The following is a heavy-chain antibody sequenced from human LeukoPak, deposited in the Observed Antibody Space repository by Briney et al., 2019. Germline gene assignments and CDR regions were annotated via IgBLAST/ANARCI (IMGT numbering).Heavy chain of an antibody. CDR3: ARAAWDSSSWYVGYFDY. CDR1: GLSFNSYW. V-gene: IGHV3-7*03. J-gene: IGHJ4*02. D-gene: IGHD6-13*01. Sequence: GGSLRLSCAASGLSFNSYWMSWVRQAPGKGLEWVANIKHDGSEKYYVDSVKGRFTISRDNTKKSLYLQMNSLGAEDTAVYYCARAAWDSSSWYVGYFDYWGQETLVTVSS. CDR2: IKHDGSEK.